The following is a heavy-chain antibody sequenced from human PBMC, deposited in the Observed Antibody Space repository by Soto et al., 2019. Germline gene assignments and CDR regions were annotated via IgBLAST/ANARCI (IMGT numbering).Heavy chain of an antibody. D-gene: IGHD6-13*01. J-gene: IGHJ4*02. V-gene: IGHV1-2*02. CDR1: GCTFTGYY. CDR3: ARDYSSSWYYFDY. CDR2: INPNSGGT. Sequence: GASVKVSCKASGCTFTGYYMHWVRQAPGQGLEWMGWINPNSGGTNYAQKFQGRVTMTRDTSISTAYMELSGLRSDDTAVYYCARDYSSSWYYFDYWGQGTLVTVSS.